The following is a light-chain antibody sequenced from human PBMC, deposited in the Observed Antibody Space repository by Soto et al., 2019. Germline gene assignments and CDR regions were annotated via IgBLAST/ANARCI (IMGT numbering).Light chain of an antibody. CDR2: AAS. CDR3: QQSHGIPYT. J-gene: IGKJ2*01. CDR1: QTISTY. V-gene: IGKV1-39*01. Sequence: DIQMTQSPSSLSASVGDRVTLTCRASQTISTYLNWYQQNPGKAPRLLIYAASTLATGVPSRFSGSGSGTDFTLTISSLEPEDFAAYYCQQSHGIPYTFGQGTKLEIK.